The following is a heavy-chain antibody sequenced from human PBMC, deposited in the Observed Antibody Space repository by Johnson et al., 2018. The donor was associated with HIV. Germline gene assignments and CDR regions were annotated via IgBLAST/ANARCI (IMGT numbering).Heavy chain of an antibody. CDR2: IKQDGSKK. CDR1: RFTFSRYW. CDR3: AREESSPGGVAFDI. D-gene: IGHD3-16*01. Sequence: VQLVESGGGLVQPGGSLRLSCAASRFTFSRYWMSWVRQAPGKGLEWVANIKQDGSKKFYADSVKGRFTISRDNSKNTLFLQINSLRTEDTAVYYCAREESSPGGVAFDIWGQGTMVTVSS. J-gene: IGHJ3*02. V-gene: IGHV3-7*01.